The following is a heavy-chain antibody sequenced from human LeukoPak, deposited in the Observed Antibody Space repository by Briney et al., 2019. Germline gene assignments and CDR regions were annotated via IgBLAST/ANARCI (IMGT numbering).Heavy chain of an antibody. CDR2: IGDSGATT. D-gene: IGHD3-10*01. CDR3: ASFHYYGSGAYYLSY. V-gene: IGHV3-23*01. J-gene: IGHJ4*02. Sequence: QTGGSLRLSCAASGFTLSSYAMTWVRQAPGKGLEWVSDIGDSGATTYYADSVKGRFTISRDNSKNTLYLLMSSLRAEDTAVYFCASFHYYGSGAYYLSYWGQGTLVTVSS. CDR1: GFTLSSYA.